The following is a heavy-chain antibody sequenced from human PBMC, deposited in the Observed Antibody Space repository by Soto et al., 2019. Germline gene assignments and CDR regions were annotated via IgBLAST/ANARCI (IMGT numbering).Heavy chain of an antibody. CDR2: INPNSGGT. CDR3: ARVRSPTLGDSYGYCYYGMDV. J-gene: IGHJ6*02. D-gene: IGHD5-18*01. CDR1: GYTFTGYY. Sequence: ASVKVSCKASGYTFTGYYMHWVRQAPGQGLEWMGWINPNSGGTNYAQKFQGRVTMTRDTSISTAYMELSRLRSDDTAVYYCARVRSPTLGDSYGYCYYGMDVWGQGTTVTVSS. V-gene: IGHV1-2*02.